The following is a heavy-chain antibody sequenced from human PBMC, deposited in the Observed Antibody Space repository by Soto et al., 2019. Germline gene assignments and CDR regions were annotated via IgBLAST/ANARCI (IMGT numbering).Heavy chain of an antibody. V-gene: IGHV1-69*08. D-gene: IGHD2-15*01. CDR1: GAAFSNYT. CDR3: ASGKSQMSQDRMGFYYYMDV. CDR2: VIPLLDAS. Sequence: QVQLVQSGAHVKKPGSSVKISCTASGAAFSNYTFTWVRRAPGEGLEWVGRVIPLLDASNYAEKFQDRVTISADRSTSTVYMELSGLRSEDSAIYYCASGKSQMSQDRMGFYYYMDVWGKGTSVTVSS. J-gene: IGHJ6*03.